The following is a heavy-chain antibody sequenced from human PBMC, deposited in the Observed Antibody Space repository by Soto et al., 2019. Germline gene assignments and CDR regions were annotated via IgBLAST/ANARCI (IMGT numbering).Heavy chain of an antibody. Sequence: ASVKVSCKASGYTFTSYGISWVRQAPGQGLEWMGWISAYNGNTNYAQKLQGRVTMTTDTSTSTAYMELRSLRSDDTAVYYCARDYGPSTYYCDSSGYPDAFDIWGQGTMVTVSS. V-gene: IGHV1-18*01. CDR3: ARDYGPSTYYCDSSGYPDAFDI. CDR2: ISAYNGNT. D-gene: IGHD3-22*01. CDR1: GYTFTSYG. J-gene: IGHJ3*02.